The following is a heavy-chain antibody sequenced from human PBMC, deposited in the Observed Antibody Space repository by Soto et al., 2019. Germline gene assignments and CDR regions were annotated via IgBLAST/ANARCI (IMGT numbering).Heavy chain of an antibody. J-gene: IGHJ4*02. CDR3: TTDVFYGSGSYYNAPDY. V-gene: IGHV3-15*01. D-gene: IGHD3-10*01. CDR1: GFTFSSYW. Sequence: GGSLRLSCAAFGFTFSSYWWGGVGKAPGKGWKGVGGIKSKTDGETTDYAAPVKGRFTISRDDSKNTLYLQMNSLKTEDAAVYYCTTDVFYGSGSYYNAPDYWGQGTLVTVSS. CDR2: IKSKTDGETT.